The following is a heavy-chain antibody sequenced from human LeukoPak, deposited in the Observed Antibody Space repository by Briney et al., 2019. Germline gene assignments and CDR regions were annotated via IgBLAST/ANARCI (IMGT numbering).Heavy chain of an antibody. CDR2: INHSGST. V-gene: IGHV4-34*01. CDR1: GGSFSGYY. CDR3: ASLAGVRKGYYYMDV. Sequence: SETLSLTCAVYGGSFSGYYWSWIRQPPGKGLEWIGEINHSGSTNYNPSLKSRVTISVDTSKNQFSLKLSSVTAADTAVYYCASLAGVRKGYYYMDVWGKGTTVTVSS. J-gene: IGHJ6*03.